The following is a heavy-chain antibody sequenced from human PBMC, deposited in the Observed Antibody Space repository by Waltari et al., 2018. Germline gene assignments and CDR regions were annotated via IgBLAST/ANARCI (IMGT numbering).Heavy chain of an antibody. Sequence: QVQLQQWGAGLLKPSETLSLTCAVYGGSFSGYYWSWIRQPPGKGLEWIGEIKHSGSTNHNPSLKSRVTISVDTSKNQFSRKLSSVTAADTAVYYCARSYDDSSPGACDIWGQGTMVTVSS. CDR3: ARSYDDSSPGACDI. CDR2: IKHSGST. J-gene: IGHJ3*02. V-gene: IGHV4-34*01. CDR1: GGSFSGYY. D-gene: IGHD3-22*01.